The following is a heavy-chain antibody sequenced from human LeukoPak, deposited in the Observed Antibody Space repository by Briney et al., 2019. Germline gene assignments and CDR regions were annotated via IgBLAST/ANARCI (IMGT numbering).Heavy chain of an antibody. CDR3: ARGGMVRGISPFPPHDLDC. D-gene: IGHD3-10*01. J-gene: IGHJ4*02. V-gene: IGHV1-2*04. Sequence: ASVKVSCKASGYTFTGYYMHWVRHAPGQGLEWMGWINPYRGGTTYSQHFQGWLTMTRETTISTAYTELSRLRSDDTAVYYCARGGMVRGISPFPPHDLDCWGQGTLVTVSS. CDR2: INPYRGGT. CDR1: GYTFTGYY.